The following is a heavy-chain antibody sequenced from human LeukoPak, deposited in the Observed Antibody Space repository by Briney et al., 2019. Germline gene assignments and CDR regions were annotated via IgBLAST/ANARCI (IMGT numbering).Heavy chain of an antibody. CDR3: ARDHILTGYYPFPLDY. V-gene: IGHV4-39*07. Sequence: PSETLSLTCTVSGGSISSSSYYWGWIRQPPGKGLEWIGSIYYSGSTYYNPSLKSRVTISVDTSKNQFSLKLSSVTAADTAVYYCARDHILTGYYPFPLDYWGQGTLVTVSS. CDR2: IYYSGST. J-gene: IGHJ4*02. D-gene: IGHD3-9*01. CDR1: GGSISSSSYY.